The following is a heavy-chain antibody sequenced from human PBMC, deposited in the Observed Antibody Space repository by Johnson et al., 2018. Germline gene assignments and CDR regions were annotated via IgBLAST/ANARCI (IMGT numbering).Heavy chain of an antibody. J-gene: IGHJ3*02. CDR2: ISYDGSNK. Sequence: QVQLVQSGGGVVQTGRSLRLSCAASGFTFGYYAIHWVRQAPGKGLEWVAVISYDGSNKYYADSVKGRFTISRDNSKNTLYLQMNSLRAEDTAVYYCARDPTPFDDFWGLDAFDIWGQGTMVTVSS. V-gene: IGHV3-30*03. D-gene: IGHD3-3*01. CDR1: GFTFGYYA. CDR3: ARDPTPFDDFWGLDAFDI.